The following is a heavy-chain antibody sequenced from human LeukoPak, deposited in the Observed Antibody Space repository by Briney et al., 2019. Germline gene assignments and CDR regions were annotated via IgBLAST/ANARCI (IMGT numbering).Heavy chain of an antibody. CDR2: INHSGST. V-gene: IGHV4-34*01. CDR1: GGSFSGYY. D-gene: IGHD3-3*01. J-gene: IGHJ4*02. CDR3: ARSMDHYDFWSGPGY. Sequence: SETLSLTCAVYGGSFSGYYWSWIRQPPGKGLEWIGEINHSGSTNYNPSLKSRVTISVDTSKNQFSLKLSSVTAADTAVHYCARSMDHYDFWSGPGYWGQGTLVTVSS.